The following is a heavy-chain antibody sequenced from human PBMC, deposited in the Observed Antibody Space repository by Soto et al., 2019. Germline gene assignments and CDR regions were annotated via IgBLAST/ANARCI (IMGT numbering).Heavy chain of an antibody. CDR2: IIPIFGTA. J-gene: IGHJ6*02. V-gene: IGHV1-69*13. D-gene: IGHD3-22*01. CDR1: GGTFSSYA. CDR3: ARAGYYYDSKPPNYYGMDV. Sequence: GASVKVSCKASGGTFSSYAISWVRQAPGQGLEWMGGIIPIFGTANYAQKFQGRVTITADESTSTAYMELSSLRSEDTAVYYCARAGYYYDSKPPNYYGMDVWGQGXTVTVYS.